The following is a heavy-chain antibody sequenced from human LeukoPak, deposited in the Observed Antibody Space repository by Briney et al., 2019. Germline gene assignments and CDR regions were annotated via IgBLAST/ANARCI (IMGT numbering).Heavy chain of an antibody. CDR1: GYTFTSYA. CDR3: ARDSGGYEFDY. Sequence: ASVKVSCKASGYTFTSYAMHWVRQAPGQRLEWMEWINAGNGNTKYSQKFQGRVTITRDTSASTAYMELSSLRSEDTAVYYCARDSGGYEFDYWGQGTLVTVSS. J-gene: IGHJ4*02. D-gene: IGHD5-12*01. CDR2: INAGNGNT. V-gene: IGHV1-3*01.